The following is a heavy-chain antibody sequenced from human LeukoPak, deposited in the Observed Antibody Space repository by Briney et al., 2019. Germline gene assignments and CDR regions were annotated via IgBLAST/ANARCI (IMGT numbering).Heavy chain of an antibody. CDR1: GFTFSSYG. Sequence: PGGSLRLSRAASGFTFSSYGMHWVRQAPGKGLEWVAVIWYDGSNKYYADSVKGRFTISRDNSKNTLYLQMNSLRAEDTAVYYCARRGAVEYYGSGSYPLDYWGQGTLVTVSS. J-gene: IGHJ4*02. D-gene: IGHD3-10*01. V-gene: IGHV3-33*01. CDR2: IWYDGSNK. CDR3: ARRGAVEYYGSGSYPLDY.